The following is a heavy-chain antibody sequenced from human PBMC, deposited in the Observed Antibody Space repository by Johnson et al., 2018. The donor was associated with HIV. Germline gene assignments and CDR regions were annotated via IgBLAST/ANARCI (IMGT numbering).Heavy chain of an antibody. CDR1: GFSFSSYG. D-gene: IGHD6-6*01. V-gene: IGHV3-30*19. CDR3: AKPMQLGRLDAFDI. CDR2: ISYDGSNK. J-gene: IGHJ3*02. Sequence: QVQLVESGGGVVQPGGSLRLSCAASGFSFSSYGMHCVRQAPGKGLEWVAVISYDGSNKYYADSVKGRFTISRDNSKNTLYLQMNSLRAEDTAVYYCAKPMQLGRLDAFDIWGQGTMVTVSS.